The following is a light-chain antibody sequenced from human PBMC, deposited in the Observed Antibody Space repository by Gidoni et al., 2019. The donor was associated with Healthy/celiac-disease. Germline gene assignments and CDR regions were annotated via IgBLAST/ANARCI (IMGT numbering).Light chain of an antibody. Sequence: QSALTQPASVSGSPGQSITIPCTGPISNVGGYNYVSWYQQHPGKAPKLMIYDVSNRPSGVSNRFSGSKSGNTASLTISGLQAEDEADYYCSSYTSSTTYVVFGGGTKLTVL. CDR2: DVS. CDR3: SSYTSSTTYVV. CDR1: ISNVGGYNY. V-gene: IGLV2-14*01. J-gene: IGLJ2*01.